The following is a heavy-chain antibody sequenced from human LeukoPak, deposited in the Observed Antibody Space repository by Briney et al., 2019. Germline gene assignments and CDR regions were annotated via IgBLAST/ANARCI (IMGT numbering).Heavy chain of an antibody. Sequence: SETLFLTCSVSGGSLSVSYWNWLRQPPGGGLEWIGYIYNSETTNYNPSLASRVTISLDTSKNQLSLRLTSVSAVDTAMYYCARGPPDRADIWGQGTMVSVSS. J-gene: IGHJ3*02. CDR2: IYNSETT. CDR1: GGSLSVSY. D-gene: IGHD3-16*02. CDR3: ARGPPDRADI. V-gene: IGHV4-59*01.